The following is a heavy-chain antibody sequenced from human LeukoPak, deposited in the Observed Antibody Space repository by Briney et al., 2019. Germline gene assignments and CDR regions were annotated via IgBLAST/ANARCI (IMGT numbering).Heavy chain of an antibody. Sequence: GGSLRLSCAASGFTFSGYWMHWVRQAPGKGLVWVSRINSDGSSTTYADSVKGRFTISRDNAKNTLYLQMNSLRAEDTAVYYCARGGDPYCFYYMDVWGKGTTVTVSS. V-gene: IGHV3-74*01. CDR2: INSDGSST. CDR3: ARGGDPYCFYYMDV. CDR1: GFTFSGYW. J-gene: IGHJ6*03.